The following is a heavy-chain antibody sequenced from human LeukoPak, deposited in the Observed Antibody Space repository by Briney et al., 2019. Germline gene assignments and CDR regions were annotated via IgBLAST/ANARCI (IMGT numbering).Heavy chain of an antibody. D-gene: IGHD3-3*01. CDR3: ARASDFWSGYFFDY. CDR1: GFTFSSYA. J-gene: IGHJ4*02. V-gene: IGHV3-64*01. Sequence: GGSLRLSCAASGFTFSSYAMHWVRQAPGKGLEYVSAISSNGGSTYYANSVKGRFTISRDNYKNTLYLQMGSLRAEDMAVYYCARASDFWSGYFFDYWGQGTLVTVSS. CDR2: ISSNGGST.